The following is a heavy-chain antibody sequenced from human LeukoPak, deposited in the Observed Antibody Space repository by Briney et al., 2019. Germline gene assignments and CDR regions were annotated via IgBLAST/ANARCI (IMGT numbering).Heavy chain of an antibody. J-gene: IGHJ6*02. V-gene: IGHV1-8*01. CDR1: GYTFTSYD. CDR3: ARGRNTIFGVVTPPLYYYYGMDV. Sequence: GASVKVSCKASGYTFTSYDINWVRQATGQGLEWMGWMNPNSGNTGYAQKFQGRVTMTRNTSISTAYMELSSLRSEDTAVYYCARGRNTIFGVVTPPLYYYYGMDVWGQGTTVTASS. CDR2: MNPNSGNT. D-gene: IGHD3-3*01.